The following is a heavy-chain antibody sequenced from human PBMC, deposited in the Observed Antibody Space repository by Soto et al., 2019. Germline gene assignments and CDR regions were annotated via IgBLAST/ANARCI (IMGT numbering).Heavy chain of an antibody. D-gene: IGHD3-22*01. J-gene: IGHJ5*02. CDR1: GGTFNSYD. Sequence: QVQLVQSGAEVKKPGSSMKVSCKASGGTFNSYDINWVRQAPGQGLEWMGGIIPIVETPKYAQKFQGRVTITADESTNTVYMELSSLRSEDTAMYYWARLSPPNYYDTSGFFKDNWFDPWGQGTLVTVSS. V-gene: IGHV1-69*01. CDR3: ARLSPPNYYDTSGFFKDNWFDP. CDR2: IIPIVETP.